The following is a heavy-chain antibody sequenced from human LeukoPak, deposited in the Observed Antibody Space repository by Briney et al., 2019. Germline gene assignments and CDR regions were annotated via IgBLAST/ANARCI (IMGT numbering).Heavy chain of an antibody. CDR2: INTNTGNP. Sequence: GASVKVSCKASGYTFTSYAMNWVRQAPGQGLEWMGWINTNTGNPTYAQGFTGRFVFSLDTSVSTAYLQISSLKAEDTAVYYCARVSSEDILWFGEFRGYFDYWGQGTLVTVSS. J-gene: IGHJ4*03. CDR3: ARVSSEDILWFGEFRGYFDY. V-gene: IGHV7-4-1*02. CDR1: GYTFTSYA. D-gene: IGHD3-10*01.